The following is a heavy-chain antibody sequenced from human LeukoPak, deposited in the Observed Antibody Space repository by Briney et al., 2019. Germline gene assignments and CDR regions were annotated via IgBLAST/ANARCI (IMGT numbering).Heavy chain of an antibody. D-gene: IGHD3-10*01. Sequence: GGSLRLSCAASGFTFSGFSMSWVRQSPTKGLEWVANIKQDGSERYYVDSVKGRFTISRGNAKNSLSLQMNNLRVEDTAVYYCARAGSHWHYVYWGQGTVVTVSS. J-gene: IGHJ4*02. V-gene: IGHV3-7*01. CDR2: IKQDGSER. CDR3: ARAGSHWHYVY. CDR1: GFTFSGFS.